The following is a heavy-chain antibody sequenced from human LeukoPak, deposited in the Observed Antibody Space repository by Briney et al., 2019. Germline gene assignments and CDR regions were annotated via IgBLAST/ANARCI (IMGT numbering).Heavy chain of an antibody. Sequence: ASVKVSCKASGYTFTSYAMHWVRQAPGQRLEWMGWINAGNGNAKYSQKFQGRVTITRDTSASTAYMELSSLRSEDTAVYYCATDQKCSGGSCYFRGFDPWGQGTLVTVSS. D-gene: IGHD2-15*01. J-gene: IGHJ5*02. CDR2: INAGNGNA. V-gene: IGHV1-3*01. CDR3: ATDQKCSGGSCYFRGFDP. CDR1: GYTFTSYA.